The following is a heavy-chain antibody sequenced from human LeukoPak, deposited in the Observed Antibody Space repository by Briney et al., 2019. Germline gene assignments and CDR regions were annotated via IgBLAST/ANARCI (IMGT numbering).Heavy chain of an antibody. CDR1: GFTVSSKY. Sequence: GGSLRLSCAASGFTVSSKYMSWVRQAPGKGLEWGAVIFSGDNTYYADSVKGRFTISRDNSKNTLYLQMNSLRAEDTAVYYCARDFGRGYCSSTSCYGWFDPWGQGTLVTVSS. D-gene: IGHD2-2*01. J-gene: IGHJ5*02. V-gene: IGHV3-66*02. CDR2: IFSGDNT. CDR3: ARDFGRGYCSSTSCYGWFDP.